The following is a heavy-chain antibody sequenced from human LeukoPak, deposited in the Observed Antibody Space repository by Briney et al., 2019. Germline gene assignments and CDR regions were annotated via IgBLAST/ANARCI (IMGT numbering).Heavy chain of an antibody. CDR2: ISSSSSYI. V-gene: IGHV3-21*01. CDR1: GFTFSSYS. D-gene: IGHD5-18*01. CDR3: ANSNVDTAMVLDY. Sequence: PGGSLILSCAASGFTFSSYSMNWVRQAPGKGLEWVSSISSSSSYIYYADSVKGRFTISRDNAKNSLYLQMNSLRAEDTAVYYCANSNVDTAMVLDYWGQGTLVTVSS. J-gene: IGHJ4*02.